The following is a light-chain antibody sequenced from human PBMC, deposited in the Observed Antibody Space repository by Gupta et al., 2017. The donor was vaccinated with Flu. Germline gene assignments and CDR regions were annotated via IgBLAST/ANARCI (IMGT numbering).Light chain of an antibody. CDR3: QQCDSTPLS. CDR2: AAS. CDR1: QTINNN. Sequence: DIQLTQSPSSLSAAVGDRVTITCRASQTINNNLNWYQQKPGKAPKVLIYAASNLQSGVPSRFSGSGSGTNFTLTISRLQSEDFATYYCQQCDSTPLSFGWGTKVEIK. V-gene: IGKV1-39*01. J-gene: IGKJ4*01.